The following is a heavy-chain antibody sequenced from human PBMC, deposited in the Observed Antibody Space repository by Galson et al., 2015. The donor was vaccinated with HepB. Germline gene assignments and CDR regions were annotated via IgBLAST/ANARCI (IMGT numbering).Heavy chain of an antibody. Sequence: SLRLSCAASGFTVSSNYMSWVRQAPGTGLEWVSVIYSGGSTYYADSVKGRFTISRDNSKNTLYLQMNSLRAEDTAFYYCARGPRISMPLEIWGQGTMDTVSS. CDR2: IYSGGST. CDR3: ARGPRISMPLEI. CDR1: GFTVSSNY. V-gene: IGHV3-66*01. D-gene: IGHD2/OR15-2a*01. J-gene: IGHJ3*02.